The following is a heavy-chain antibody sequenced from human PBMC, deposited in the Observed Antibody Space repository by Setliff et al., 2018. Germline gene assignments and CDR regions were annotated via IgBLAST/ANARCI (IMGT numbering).Heavy chain of an antibody. Sequence: ASVKVSCKASGYIFTSYGISWVRQAPGQGLEWMGWISSYNGDTKSAQKFQGRLTMTRDTSISTAYMELSSLRSDDTAVYYCARQPMDTIMVTFDYWGQGILVTVSS. V-gene: IGHV1-18*01. D-gene: IGHD5-12*01. CDR3: ARQPMDTIMVTFDY. CDR1: GYIFTSYG. J-gene: IGHJ4*02. CDR2: ISSYNGDT.